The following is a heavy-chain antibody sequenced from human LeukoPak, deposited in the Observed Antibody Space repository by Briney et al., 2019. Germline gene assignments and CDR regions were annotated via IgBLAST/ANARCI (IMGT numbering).Heavy chain of an antibody. CDR2: FDPEDGET. CDR3: ATPGRGLTVTTMWGIDDAFDI. D-gene: IGHD4-17*01. CDR1: GYTLTELS. V-gene: IGHV1-24*01. J-gene: IGHJ3*02. Sequence: ASVKVSCKVSGYTLTELSMHWVRQAPGKGLEWMGGFDPEDGETIYAQKFQGRVTMTEDTSTDTAYMELSSLRSEDTAVYYCATPGRGLTVTTMWGIDDAFDIWGQGTMVTVSS.